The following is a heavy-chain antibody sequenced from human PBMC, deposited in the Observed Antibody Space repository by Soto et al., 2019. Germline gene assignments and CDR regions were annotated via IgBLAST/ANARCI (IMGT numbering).Heavy chain of an antibody. V-gene: IGHV1-3*01. CDR1: GYTFTNYA. D-gene: IGHD6-19*01. CDR2: INAGDGNT. CDR3: VRDGAVAGIINFDF. J-gene: IGHJ4*02. Sequence: QVQLVQSGAEVKRPGASVKVSCKASGYTFTNYAVHWVRQAPGQRLEWMGWINAGDGNTKYSRNFQGRVTITRDTSASTAYMELSSLSSADTSVYYCVRDGAVAGIINFDFWGQGTLVTVSS.